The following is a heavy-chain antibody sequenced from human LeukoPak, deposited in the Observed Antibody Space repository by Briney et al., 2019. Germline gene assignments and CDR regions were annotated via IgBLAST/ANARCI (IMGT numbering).Heavy chain of an antibody. Sequence: ASVKVSCKASGYTFTGYYMHWVRQAPGQGLEWRGWINPNSGGTNYAQQFQGRVTMTRDTSISTAYMELSRLRSDDTAVYYCAREGSEGYSYGYGDYWGQGTLVTVSS. D-gene: IGHD5-18*01. J-gene: IGHJ4*02. CDR3: AREGSEGYSYGYGDY. CDR2: INPNSGGT. CDR1: GYTFTGYY. V-gene: IGHV1-2*02.